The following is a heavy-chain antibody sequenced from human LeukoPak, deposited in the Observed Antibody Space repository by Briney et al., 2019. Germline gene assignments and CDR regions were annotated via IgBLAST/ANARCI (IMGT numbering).Heavy chain of an antibody. J-gene: IGHJ3*01. D-gene: IGHD4-23*01. CDR2: INPNGGRT. CDR1: GFTFSSYA. CDR3: ARDMSTRVTPISYAIDV. V-gene: IGHV1-46*01. Sequence: GGSLRLSCAASGFTFSSYAMHWVRQAPGQGLEWLGLINPNGGRTSYAQNFQGRVTMTRDTSTTTVYLELSSLRSEDTAVYYCARDMSTRVTPISYAIDVWGQGTMVTVSS.